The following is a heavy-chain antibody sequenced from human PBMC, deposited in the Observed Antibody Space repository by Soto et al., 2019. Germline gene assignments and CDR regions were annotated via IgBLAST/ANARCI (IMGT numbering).Heavy chain of an antibody. CDR2: IYYSGST. D-gene: IGHD2-21*02. CDR3: ARAWMDIVVVTAIPRWFDP. Sequence: SETLSLTCTVSGGSISSGDYYWSWIRQPPGKGLEWIGYIYYSGSTYYNPSLKSRVTISVDTSKNQFSLKLSSVTAADTAVYYCARAWMDIVVVTAIPRWFDPWGQGTLVTVSS. J-gene: IGHJ5*02. V-gene: IGHV4-30-4*01. CDR1: GGSISSGDYY.